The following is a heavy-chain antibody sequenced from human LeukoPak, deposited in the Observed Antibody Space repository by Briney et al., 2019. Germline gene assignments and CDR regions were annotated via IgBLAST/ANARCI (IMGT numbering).Heavy chain of an antibody. V-gene: IGHV3-23*01. J-gene: IGHJ4*02. Sequence: GGSLRLSCAVSGITLSNYGMTWVRQAPGKGLEWVAGISDTGGRTNYADSVKGRFTISRDNPKNTLYLQMNSLGAEDTAVYFCAKRGVVIRVILVGFHKEAYYFDSWGQGALVTVSS. D-gene: IGHD3-22*01. CDR2: ISDTGGRT. CDR3: AKRGVVIRVILVGFHKEAYYFDS. CDR1: GITLSNYG.